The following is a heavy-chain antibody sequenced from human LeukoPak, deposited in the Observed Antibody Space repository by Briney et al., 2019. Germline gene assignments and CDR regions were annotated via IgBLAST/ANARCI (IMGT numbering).Heavy chain of an antibody. CDR2: ISGYNGHT. J-gene: IGHJ4*02. CDR1: GYTFTSYG. CDR3: ARTPGGYSYYFDY. Sequence: ASVKVSCKASGYTFTSYGISWVRQAPGQGLEWMGWISGYNGHTNYAQKLQGRVTMTTDTSTSTAYMELRRLRSDDTAVYCCARTPGGYSYYFDYWGQGTLVTVSS. V-gene: IGHV1-18*01. D-gene: IGHD5-18*01.